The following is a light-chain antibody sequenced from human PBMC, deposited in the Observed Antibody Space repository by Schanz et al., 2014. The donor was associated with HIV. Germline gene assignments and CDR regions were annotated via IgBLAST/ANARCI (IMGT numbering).Light chain of an antibody. CDR1: SSDVGGYNY. Sequence: QSALTQPASVSGSPGQSITISCTGSSSDVGGYNYVSWYQQHPGKAPKLMIYDVTKRPSGVPGRFSGSKSGNTASLTISGLQAEDEADYYCSSYAGSSTVVFGGGTKLTVL. CDR2: DVT. V-gene: IGLV2-11*01. CDR3: SSYAGSSTVV. J-gene: IGLJ2*01.